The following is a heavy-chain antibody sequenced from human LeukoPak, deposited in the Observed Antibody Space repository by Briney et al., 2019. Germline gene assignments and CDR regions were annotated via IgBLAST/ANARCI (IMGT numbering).Heavy chain of an antibody. CDR3: ARLYYYDSSGPPL. CDR2: IYYSGRT. V-gene: IGHV4-39*02. CDR1: GDSISSSNYY. J-gene: IGHJ4*02. D-gene: IGHD3-22*01. Sequence: SETLSLTCTISGDSISSSNYYWGWIRQPPGKGLGWIGNIYYSGRTYYNPSLKSRVTISVDTSKNDFSLKLSSVTAADTAVYYCARLYYYDSSGPPLWGQGTMVAVSS.